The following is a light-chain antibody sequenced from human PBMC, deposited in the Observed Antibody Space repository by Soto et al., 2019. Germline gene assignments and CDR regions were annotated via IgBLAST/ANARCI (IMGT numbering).Light chain of an antibody. CDR1: QTISSY. J-gene: IGKJ3*01. CDR3: QQSYRTPFT. Sequence: DIQMTQSPSSLSASVGDRVSITCRPSQTISSYLNWYQQKPGKAPKLLIYATSTLQSGVPSRFSGSGSGTDFTLTISSFQPEDVANYYCQQSYRTPFTFGPGTTVEI. CDR2: ATS. V-gene: IGKV1-39*01.